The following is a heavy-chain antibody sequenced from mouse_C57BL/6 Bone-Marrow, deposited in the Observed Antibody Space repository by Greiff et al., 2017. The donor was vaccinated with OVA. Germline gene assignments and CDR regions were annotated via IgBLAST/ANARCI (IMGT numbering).Heavy chain of an antibody. V-gene: IGHV1-43*01. CDR3: ARRIYYYGSSYDYWYFDV. Sequence: EVQLQQSGPELVKPGASVKISCKASGSSFTGYYMHWVKQSSEKSLEWIGEINPSTGGTSYNQKFKGKATLTVDKSSSTAYMQLKSLTSEDSAVYYCARRIYYYGSSYDYWYFDVWGTGTTVTVSS. CDR1: GSSFTGYY. J-gene: IGHJ1*03. D-gene: IGHD1-1*01. CDR2: INPSTGGT.